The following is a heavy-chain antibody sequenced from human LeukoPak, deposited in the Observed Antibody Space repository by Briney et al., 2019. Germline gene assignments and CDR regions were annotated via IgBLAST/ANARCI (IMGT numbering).Heavy chain of an antibody. V-gene: IGHV1-69*05. J-gene: IGHJ4*02. CDR2: IIPIFGTA. Sequence: SVKVSCKASGGTFSSYAISWVRQAPGQGLEWMGGIIPIFGTANYAQKFQGRVTITTDESTSTAYMELSGLRSEDTAVYYCACGYSGYQNDYWGQGTLVTVSS. D-gene: IGHD5-12*01. CDR3: ACGYSGYQNDY. CDR1: GGTFSSYA.